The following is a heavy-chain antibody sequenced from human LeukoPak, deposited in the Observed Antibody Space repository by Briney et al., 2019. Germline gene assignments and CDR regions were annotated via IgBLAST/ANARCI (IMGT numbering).Heavy chain of an antibody. CDR2: IYSGGST. J-gene: IGHJ4*02. CDR1: GFTVSSNY. CDR3: ARRDSSGYWYFDY. D-gene: IGHD3-22*01. Sequence: GGSLRLSRAASGFTVSSNYMSWVRQAPGKGLEWVSVIYSGGSTYYADSVKGRFTISRDNSKNTLYLQINSLRAEDTAVYYCARRDSSGYWYFDYWGQGTLVTVSS. V-gene: IGHV3-53*01.